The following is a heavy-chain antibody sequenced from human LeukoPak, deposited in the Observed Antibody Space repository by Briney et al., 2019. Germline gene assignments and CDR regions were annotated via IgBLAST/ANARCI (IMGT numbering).Heavy chain of an antibody. CDR2: IYYSGST. D-gene: IGHD2-2*01. Sequence: SETLSLTCTVSGGSISSSSYYWGWIRQPPGKGLEWIGSIYYSGSTYYNPSLKSRVTISVDTSKNQFSLKLSSVTAADTAVCYCARRDRDCSSTSCYGFDPWGQGTLVTVSS. V-gene: IGHV4-39*01. J-gene: IGHJ5*02. CDR1: GGSISSSSYY. CDR3: ARRDRDCSSTSCYGFDP.